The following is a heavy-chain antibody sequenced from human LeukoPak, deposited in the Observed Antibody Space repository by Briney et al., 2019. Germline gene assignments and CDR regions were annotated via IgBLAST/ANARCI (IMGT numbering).Heavy chain of an antibody. CDR2: INPNSGGT. V-gene: IGHV1-2*02. D-gene: IGHD6-19*01. Sequence: ASVKVSCKASGYTFSGYYIHRVRQAPGQGPEWMGWINPNSGGTNYAQKFQGRVTMTRDTSISTAYMELSRLRSDDTAVYYCARVEQWLANFDFWGQGTLVTVSS. J-gene: IGHJ4*02. CDR1: GYTFSGYY. CDR3: ARVEQWLANFDF.